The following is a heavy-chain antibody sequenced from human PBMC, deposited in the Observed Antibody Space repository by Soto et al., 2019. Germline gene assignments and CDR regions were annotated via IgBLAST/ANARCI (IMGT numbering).Heavy chain of an antibody. V-gene: IGHV3-23*01. CDR2: ISAHDGGT. J-gene: IGHJ4*02. D-gene: IGHD6-13*01. CDR3: AKDPCSSWYCKYFEY. Sequence: EVQLLESGGGLVQPGESLRLSCAGSGFSFSTYAMNWVRQSPGKGLEWVSGISAHDGGTYYADSVRGRFTISRDNSKNTVYPQMNSLRAEDTAVYYCAKDPCSSWYCKYFEYWGQGTLVTVSS. CDR1: GFSFSTYA.